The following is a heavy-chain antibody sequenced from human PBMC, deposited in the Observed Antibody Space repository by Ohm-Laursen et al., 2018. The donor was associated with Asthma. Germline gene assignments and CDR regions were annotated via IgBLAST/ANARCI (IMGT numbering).Heavy chain of an antibody. D-gene: IGHD1-26*01. CDR3: AGNIVGATMAWFDP. J-gene: IGHJ5*02. Sequence: ASVKVSCKASGYTFTSYGVSWVRQAPGQGLEWMGIINPSGGSTSYAQKFQGRVTMTRDTSTSTVYMELSSLRSEDTAVYYCAGNIVGATMAWFDPWGQGTLVTVSS. V-gene: IGHV1-46*03. CDR2: INPSGGST. CDR1: GYTFTSYG.